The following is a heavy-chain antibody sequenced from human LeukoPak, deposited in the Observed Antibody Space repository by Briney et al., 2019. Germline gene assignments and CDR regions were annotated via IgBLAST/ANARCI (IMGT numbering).Heavy chain of an antibody. Sequence: GGFLRLSCAASGFAFSRYGMHWVRQAPGKGLEWVALISYDGNNKDYADSVKGRFSISRDNSKNTLYLQMNGLRAEDTAVYYCARGWGSSVYASALDVWGQGTVVTVSS. CDR2: ISYDGNNK. CDR3: ARGWGSSVYASALDV. D-gene: IGHD3-22*01. V-gene: IGHV3-30*03. J-gene: IGHJ3*01. CDR1: GFAFSRYG.